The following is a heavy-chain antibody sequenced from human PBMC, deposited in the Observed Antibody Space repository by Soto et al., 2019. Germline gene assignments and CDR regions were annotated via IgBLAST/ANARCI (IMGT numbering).Heavy chain of an antibody. D-gene: IGHD2-15*01. V-gene: IGHV2-5*02. J-gene: IGHJ6*02. CDR2: MYWDGDQ. Sequence: QITLKESGPTLVNPTQTLTLTCIFTGFSLTNSEEGVAWIRQSPGKAMEWLALMYWDGDQRYSPFLQSRLTITKDTANNQVVLTMTNMDPVDTGTYYCAHKGGRGAGMDFWGQGTTVTVSS. CDR1: GFSLTNSEEG. CDR3: AHKGGRGAGMDF.